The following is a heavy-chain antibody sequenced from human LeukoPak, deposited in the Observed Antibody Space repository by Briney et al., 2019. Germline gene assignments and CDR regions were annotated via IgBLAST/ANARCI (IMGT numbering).Heavy chain of an antibody. CDR3: ARVDGGIDFDY. CDR1: GYTFTSYD. V-gene: IGHV1-8*01. Sequence: GASVKVSCKASGYTFTSYDINWVRQATGQGLEWMGWMNPNSGNTGYAQKFQGRVTMTRDTSTSTVYMELSSLRSEDTAVYYCARVDGGIDFDYWGQGTLVTVSS. D-gene: IGHD2-15*01. CDR2: MNPNSGNT. J-gene: IGHJ4*02.